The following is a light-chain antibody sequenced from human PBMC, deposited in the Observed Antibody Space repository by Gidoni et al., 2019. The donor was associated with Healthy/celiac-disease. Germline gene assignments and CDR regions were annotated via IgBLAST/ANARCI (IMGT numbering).Light chain of an antibody. Sequence: EIVLTQSPGTLSLSPGERATLSCRASQSVSSSYFAWYQQKPVQAPMLLIYGASSRATGIPDRVSGSGSGTDFTLTISRLEHEDFAVYYCQQYGSHQTFGQXTKLEIK. CDR3: QQYGSHQT. V-gene: IGKV3-20*01. CDR2: GAS. J-gene: IGKJ2*01. CDR1: QSVSSSY.